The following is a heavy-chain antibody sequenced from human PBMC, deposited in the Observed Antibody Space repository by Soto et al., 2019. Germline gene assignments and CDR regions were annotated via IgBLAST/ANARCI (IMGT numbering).Heavy chain of an antibody. CDR2: ISSSSTYI. V-gene: IGHV3-21*01. D-gene: IGHD6-13*01. Sequence: GGSLRLSCAASGFTFSSFSMNWVRQAPGQGLEWVSSISSSSTYIYYADSVEGRFTISRDNAKNSLYLQMNSLRAEDTAVYYCVCARFGAAAGIFQHWGQGTLVTVSS. J-gene: IGHJ1*01. CDR1: GFTFSSFS. CDR3: VCARFGAAAGIFQH.